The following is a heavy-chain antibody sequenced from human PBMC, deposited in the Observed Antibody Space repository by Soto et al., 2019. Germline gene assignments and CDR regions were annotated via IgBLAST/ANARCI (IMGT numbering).Heavy chain of an antibody. CDR3: VRAIFRLGYCGSTRCYELDY. CDR2: IFSNDEK. Sequence: QVTLKESGPVLVKPTETLTLTCTVSGISLNNERVGVSWIRQSPGKALEWLADIFSNDEKSYSTFLRNRLTISEDTSRGQVFLIMTNMDPVDTGTYFCVRAIFRLGYCGSTRCYELDYWGQGTTVTVSS. D-gene: IGHD2-2*01. J-gene: IGHJ4*02. CDR1: GISLNNERVG. V-gene: IGHV2-26*01.